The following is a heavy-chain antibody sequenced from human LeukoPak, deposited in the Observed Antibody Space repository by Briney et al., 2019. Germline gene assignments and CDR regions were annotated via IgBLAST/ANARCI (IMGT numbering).Heavy chain of an antibody. D-gene: IGHD7-27*01. J-gene: IGHJ4*02. Sequence: PSQTLSLTCTVSGGSISSGDYYWSWIRQPPGKGLEWIAYMYYSGSTYYNPSLKGRVTMSADTSKNQLSLKLGSVTAADTAVYYCARQGKTGGPWGYWGQGTLVTVSS. CDR3: ARQGKTGGPWGY. CDR2: MYYSGST. CDR1: GGSISSGDYY. V-gene: IGHV4-30-4*01.